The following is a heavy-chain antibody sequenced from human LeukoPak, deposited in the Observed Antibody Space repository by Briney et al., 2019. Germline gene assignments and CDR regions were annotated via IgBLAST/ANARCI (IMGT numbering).Heavy chain of an antibody. Sequence: PSETLSLTCAVYGGSFSGYYWSWIRQPPGKGLEWIGEINHSGSTNYNPSLKSRVTISVDTSKNQFSLKLSSVTAADTAVYYCARGRRYYYYYHMDVWGKGTTVTVSS. V-gene: IGHV4-34*01. CDR3: ARGRRYYYYYHMDV. CDR1: GGSFSGYY. J-gene: IGHJ6*03. CDR2: INHSGST.